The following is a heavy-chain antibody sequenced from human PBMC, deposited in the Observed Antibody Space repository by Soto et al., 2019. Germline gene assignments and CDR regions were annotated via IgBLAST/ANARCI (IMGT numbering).Heavy chain of an antibody. Sequence: GXSVKVSCKASGYTFSGYYMRWVRQAPGQGLEWMGWINPNSGGTNYAQKFQGRVTMTRDTSISTAYMELSRLRSDDTAVYYCARDPYYDSSGYFPVGFDPWGQGTLVTVSS. CDR3: ARDPYYDSSGYFPVGFDP. J-gene: IGHJ5*02. CDR1: GYTFSGYY. CDR2: INPNSGGT. V-gene: IGHV1-2*02. D-gene: IGHD3-22*01.